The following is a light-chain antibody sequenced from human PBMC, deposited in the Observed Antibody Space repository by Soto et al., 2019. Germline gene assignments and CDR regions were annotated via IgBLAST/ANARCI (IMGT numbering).Light chain of an antibody. CDR1: SIDVVSYNL. J-gene: IGLJ1*01. Sequence: QSSLTQPAYVSGSPGQSITISCTGTSIDVVSYNLVSWYQHHPGKAPKLMIYEVSKRPSGVSNRFSGSKSGNTASLTISGLQAEDEADYYCCSYAGSRTSYVFGTGTKVTVL. V-gene: IGLV2-23*02. CDR2: EVS. CDR3: CSYAGSRTSYV.